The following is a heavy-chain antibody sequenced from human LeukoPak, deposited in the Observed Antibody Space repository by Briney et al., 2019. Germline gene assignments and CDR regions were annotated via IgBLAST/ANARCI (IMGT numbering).Heavy chain of an antibody. CDR3: ARGHVGDYDFWSGYYVDYFDY. CDR2: IYYSGST. Sequence: SETLSLTCTVSGGSISSYYWSWIRQPPGKGLEWIGYIYYSGSTNYNPSLKSRVTISVDTSKNQFSLKLSSVTAADTAAYYCARGHVGDYDFWSGYYVDYFDYWGQGTLVTVSS. CDR1: GGSISSYY. V-gene: IGHV4-59*01. D-gene: IGHD3-3*01. J-gene: IGHJ4*02.